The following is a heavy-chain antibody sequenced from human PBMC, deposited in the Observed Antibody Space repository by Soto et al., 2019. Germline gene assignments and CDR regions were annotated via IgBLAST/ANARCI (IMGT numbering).Heavy chain of an antibody. CDR1: GGSISSYY. J-gene: IGHJ6*02. D-gene: IGHD3-10*01. V-gene: IGHV4-4*07. CDR3: ARGRYCGSGSIKRVYYYGMDV. CDR2: IYTSGST. Sequence: SETLSLTCTVSGGSISSYYWSWIRQPAGKGLGWIGRIYTSGSTNYNPSLKSRVTMSVDTSKNQFSLKLSSVTAADTAVYYCARGRYCGSGSIKRVYYYGMDVWGQGTTVTISS.